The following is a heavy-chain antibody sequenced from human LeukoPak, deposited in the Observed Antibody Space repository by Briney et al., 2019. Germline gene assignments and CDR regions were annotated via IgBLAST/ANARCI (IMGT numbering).Heavy chain of an antibody. CDR1: GYTFTGYY. Sequence: ASVKVSCKASGYTFTGYYMHWVRQAPGQGLEWMGWINPDSGGTNYAQKFQSRVTMTRDTSISTAYMELSGLRSDDTAVYYCARELELLGFDYWGQGSLVTVSS. V-gene: IGHV1-2*02. J-gene: IGHJ4*02. D-gene: IGHD1-7*01. CDR2: INPDSGGT. CDR3: ARELELLGFDY.